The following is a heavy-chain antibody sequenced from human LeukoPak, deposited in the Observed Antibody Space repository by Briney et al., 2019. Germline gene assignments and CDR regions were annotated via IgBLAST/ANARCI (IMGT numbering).Heavy chain of an antibody. CDR3: ARDSFTPGFDI. CDR1: GFTFSSYS. V-gene: IGHV3-21*01. J-gene: IGHJ3*02. CDR2: ISSSSSYI. D-gene: IGHD3-10*01. Sequence: GGSLRLSCAASGFTFSSYSMNWVRQAPGKGLEWVSSISSSSSYIYYADSVKGRFTISRDNAKNSLYLQMNSQRAEDTAVYYCARDSFTPGFDIWGQGTMVTVSS.